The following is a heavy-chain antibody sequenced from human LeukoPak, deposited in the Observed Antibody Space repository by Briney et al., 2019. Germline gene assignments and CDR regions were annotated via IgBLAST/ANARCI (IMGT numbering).Heavy chain of an antibody. Sequence: PGGSLRLSCSASGFTYSAYWMHWVRQAPGKGLVWVSYVDNDGRGTAYVDSVKGRFTISRDNAKNTVYLQMNSLRVDDTAVYYCARDGSGSIDLDHWSQGTLVTVSS. CDR1: GFTYSAYW. D-gene: IGHD3-3*01. CDR3: ARDGSGSIDLDH. J-gene: IGHJ4*02. V-gene: IGHV3-74*01. CDR2: VDNDGRGT.